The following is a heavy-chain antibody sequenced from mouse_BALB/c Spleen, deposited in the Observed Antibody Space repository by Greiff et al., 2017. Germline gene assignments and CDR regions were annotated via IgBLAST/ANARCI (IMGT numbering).Heavy chain of an antibody. CDR2: ISDGGSYT. D-gene: IGHD2-4*01. CDR3: ARGRMITTGFDD. V-gene: IGHV5-4*02. Sequence: EVKLQESGGGLVKPGGSLKLSCAASGFTFSDYYMYWVRRTPEKRLEWVATISDGGSYTYYPDSVKGRFTISRDNAKNNLYLQMSSLKSEDTAMYYCARGRMITTGFDDGGQGTTLTVSS. CDR1: GFTFSDYY. J-gene: IGHJ2*01.